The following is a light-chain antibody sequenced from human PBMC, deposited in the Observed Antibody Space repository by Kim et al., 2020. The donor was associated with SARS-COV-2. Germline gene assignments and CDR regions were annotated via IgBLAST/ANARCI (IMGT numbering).Light chain of an antibody. CDR1: SSDVGGYNY. Sequence: QSITLSCTGTSSDVGGYNYVSWYQQHPGKAPKLMIYDVSNRPSGVSNRFSGSKSGNTASLTISGLQAEDEADYYCSSYTSSGTVVFGGGTQLTVL. V-gene: IGLV2-14*03. CDR3: SSYTSSGTVV. J-gene: IGLJ2*01. CDR2: DVS.